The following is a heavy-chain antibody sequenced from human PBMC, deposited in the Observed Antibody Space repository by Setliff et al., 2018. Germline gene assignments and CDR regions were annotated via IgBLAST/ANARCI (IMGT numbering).Heavy chain of an antibody. Sequence: SETRSLTCTVSGDSISSGSYYWTWIRQPAGKGLEWIGHFHTGGSTNYNRSLRSRVSISVDTSKNQFSLKLSSVTAADTATYYCARAGPTVTFFRVLVISWWDPWGQGSLVTVS. CDR2: FHTGGST. CDR3: ARAGPTVTFFRVLVISWWDP. CDR1: GDSISSGSYY. J-gene: IGHJ5*02. V-gene: IGHV4-61*09. D-gene: IGHD3-3*01.